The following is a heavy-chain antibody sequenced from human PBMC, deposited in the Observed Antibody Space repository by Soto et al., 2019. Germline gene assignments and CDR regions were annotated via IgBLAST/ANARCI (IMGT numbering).Heavy chain of an antibody. J-gene: IGHJ4*02. D-gene: IGHD2-15*01. V-gene: IGHV1-3*01. CDR3: ARSVAPYYFDY. CDR1: GYTFTSYA. CDR2: INAGNGNT. Sequence: ASVKVSCKPSGYTFTSYAMNWVRQAPGQRLEWMGWINAGNGNTKYSQKFQGRVTITRDTSASTAYMELSGLRSEDTAVYYCARSVAPYYFDYWGQGTLVTVSS.